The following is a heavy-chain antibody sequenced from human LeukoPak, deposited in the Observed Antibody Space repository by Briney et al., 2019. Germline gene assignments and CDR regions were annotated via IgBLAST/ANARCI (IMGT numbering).Heavy chain of an antibody. V-gene: IGHV1-69*13. J-gene: IGHJ6*02. Sequence: SVTVSCKASGGTFSSYAISWVRQAPGQGLEWMGGIIPIFGTANYAQKFQGRVTITADESTSAAYMELSSLRSEDTAVYYCARVALGRRWLQTSYYYGMDVWGQGTTVTVSS. CDR2: IIPIFGTA. CDR3: ARVALGRRWLQTSYYYGMDV. CDR1: GGTFSSYA. D-gene: IGHD5-24*01.